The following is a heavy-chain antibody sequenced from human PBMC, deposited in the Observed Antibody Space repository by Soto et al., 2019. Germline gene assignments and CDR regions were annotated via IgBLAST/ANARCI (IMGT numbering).Heavy chain of an antibody. J-gene: IGHJ4*02. CDR3: ARGPLVVLNYFEF. CDR2: IFPLTDIP. Sequence: QVQLVQSGTEVKKPGSSVKVSCKASGGTFRNYPINWVRQAPGQGLEWMGSIFPLTDIPDYAQNFQARLTISADKXTSTAYMELSSLTSDDTAMYFCARGPLVVLNYFEFWGQGTLVTVSS. V-gene: IGHV1-69*02. CDR1: GGTFRNYP.